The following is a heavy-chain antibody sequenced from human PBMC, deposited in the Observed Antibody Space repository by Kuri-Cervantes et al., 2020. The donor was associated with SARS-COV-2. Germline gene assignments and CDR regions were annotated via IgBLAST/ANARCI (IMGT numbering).Heavy chain of an antibody. CDR2: IDWDDDK. D-gene: IGHD6-6*01. CDR3: ARISLGEQLVSIID. J-gene: IGHJ4*02. CDR1: GFSLSTSGVS. Sequence: SGPTLVKPTQTLTLTCTLSGFSLSTSGVSVGWIRQPPGKALEWLARIDWDDDKYYSTALKTRLTISKDTPKNQVVLTMTNMDPVDTATYYCARISLGEQLVSIIDWGQGTLVTVSS. V-gene: IGHV2-70*11.